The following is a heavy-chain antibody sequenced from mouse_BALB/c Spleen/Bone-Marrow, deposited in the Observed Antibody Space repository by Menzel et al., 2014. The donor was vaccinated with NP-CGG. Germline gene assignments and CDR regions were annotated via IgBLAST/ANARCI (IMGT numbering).Heavy chain of an antibody. Sequence: EVNVVESGGGLVQPGGSLRPSCATSGFTFTDHYMNWVRQPPGKALEWLGFIRNKANGYTTEYSASVKSRFTIPRDNSQNILYLQMNTLRVDDSATYYCARDKGRVFFDYWGQGTTLTVSS. J-gene: IGHJ2*01. CDR1: GFTFTDHY. V-gene: IGHV7-3*02. CDR3: ARDKGRVFFDY. CDR2: IRNKANGYTT.